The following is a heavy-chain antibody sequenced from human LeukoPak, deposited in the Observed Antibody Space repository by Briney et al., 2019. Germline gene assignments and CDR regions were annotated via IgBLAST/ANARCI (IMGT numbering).Heavy chain of an antibody. CDR1: GFTFGDYA. J-gene: IGHJ4*02. CDR2: ITSKAYGGTT. D-gene: IGHD2-15*01. V-gene: IGHV3-49*04. Sequence: GGSLRLSCTASGFTFGDYAMSWVRQAPGKGLEWVGFITSKAYGGTTEYAASVKGRFTISRDDSKCTAYLQMNSLKTEDTAVYYCTRVEYCSGGGCSSDYWGQGTLVTVSS. CDR3: TRVEYCSGGGCSSDY.